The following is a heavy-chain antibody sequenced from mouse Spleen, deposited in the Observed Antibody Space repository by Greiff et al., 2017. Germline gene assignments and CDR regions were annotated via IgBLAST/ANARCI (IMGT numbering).Heavy chain of an antibody. Sequence: EVQLVESGGGLVKPGGSLKLSCAASGFTFSSYTMSWVRQTPAKRLEWVATISSGGGNTYYPDSVKGRFTISRDNARNTLYLQMSSLRSEDTAMYYCARQGSYYSYDEGFAYWGQGTLVTVSA. D-gene: IGHD2-12*01. J-gene: IGHJ3*01. V-gene: IGHV5-9*04. CDR1: GFTFSSYT. CDR2: ISSGGGNT. CDR3: ARQGSYYSYDEGFAY.